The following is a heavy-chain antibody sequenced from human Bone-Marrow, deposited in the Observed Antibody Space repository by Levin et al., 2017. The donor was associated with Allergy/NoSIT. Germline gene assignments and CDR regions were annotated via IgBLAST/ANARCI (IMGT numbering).Heavy chain of an antibody. CDR3: ARLSYSSGDAFDI. D-gene: IGHD6-19*01. V-gene: IGHV4-59*08. Sequence: SETLSLTCTVSGGSISSYYWSWIRQPPGKGLEWIGYIYYSGSTNYNPSLKSRVTISVDTSKNQFSLKLSSVTAADTAVYYCARLSYSSGDAFDIWGQGTMVTVSS. CDR2: IYYSGST. CDR1: GGSISSYY. J-gene: IGHJ3*02.